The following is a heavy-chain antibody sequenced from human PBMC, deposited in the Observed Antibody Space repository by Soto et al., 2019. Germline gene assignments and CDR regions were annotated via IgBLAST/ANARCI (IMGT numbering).Heavy chain of an antibody. CDR3: ARHHRFSSGWIFDC. J-gene: IGHJ4*01. V-gene: IGHV4-39*01. CDR1: GFPLTSITYS. CDR2: IYYHGNT. D-gene: IGHD6-19*01. Sequence: PSETMRLSKAVSGFPLTSITYSWVWLRQPPGKTLEWIGTIYYHGNTYSNPSLKSRVTISVDTSNNQLSLKLRSVTAADTAVYYCARHHRFSSGWIFDCWGHGTLVTGSS.